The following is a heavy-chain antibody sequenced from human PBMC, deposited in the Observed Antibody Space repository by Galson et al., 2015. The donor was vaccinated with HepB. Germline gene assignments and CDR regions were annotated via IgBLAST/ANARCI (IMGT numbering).Heavy chain of an antibody. Sequence: SETLSLTCAVSGDSISNDRWWSWVRQPPGEGLEWIGEIYHSGGTNYRPSLKSRVTISVDKSKNLFSLKLTFVTAADTAVCYCARAKEGRGYFDYWGQGTLVTVSS. CDR2: IYHSGGT. V-gene: IGHV4-4*02. CDR3: ARAKEGRGYFDY. J-gene: IGHJ4*02. D-gene: IGHD3-10*01. CDR1: GDSISNDRW.